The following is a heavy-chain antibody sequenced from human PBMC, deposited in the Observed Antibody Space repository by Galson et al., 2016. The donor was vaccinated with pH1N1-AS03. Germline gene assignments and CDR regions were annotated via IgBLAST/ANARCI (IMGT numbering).Heavy chain of an antibody. CDR2: VVTNGDT. CDR1: GFRLTSIA. V-gene: IGHV3-23*01. Sequence: SLRLSCAASGFRLTSIAMSWVRQAPGKGLEWVSGVVTNGDTYFADSVKGRFSISRDEPKNTMYLQMDSLGVEDTAIYYCAKDRVYNDAQWVFDCWGQGNPVTVSS. CDR3: AKDRVYNDAQWVFDC. J-gene: IGHJ4*02. D-gene: IGHD5-24*01.